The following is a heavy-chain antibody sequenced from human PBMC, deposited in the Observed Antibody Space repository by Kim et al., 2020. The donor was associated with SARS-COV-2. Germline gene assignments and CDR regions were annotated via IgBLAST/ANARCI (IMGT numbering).Heavy chain of an antibody. D-gene: IGHD1-1*01. V-gene: IGHV3-33*01. J-gene: IGHJ4*02. Sequence: FYADSVKGRFTRSRDDSTNTVYLRMDSLRADDTAVYYCARGNPPSTAVDYWGQGTLVTVSS. CDR3: ARGNPPSTAVDY.